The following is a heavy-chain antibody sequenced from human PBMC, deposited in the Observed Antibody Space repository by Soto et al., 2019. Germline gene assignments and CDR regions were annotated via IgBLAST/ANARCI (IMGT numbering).Heavy chain of an antibody. CDR1: GFTFSSYA. Sequence: QVQLVESGGGVVQPGRSLRLSCAASGFTFSSYAMHWVRQAPGKGLEWVAVISYDRSNKYYADSVKGRFTISRDNSKNTLYLQMNSLRAEYTAVYYCARDRCKHSSWYGYSSGWDLGYWGQGTLVTVSS. CDR3: ARDRCKHSSWYGYSSGWDLGY. V-gene: IGHV3-30-3*01. CDR2: ISYDRSNK. J-gene: IGHJ4*02. D-gene: IGHD6-19*01.